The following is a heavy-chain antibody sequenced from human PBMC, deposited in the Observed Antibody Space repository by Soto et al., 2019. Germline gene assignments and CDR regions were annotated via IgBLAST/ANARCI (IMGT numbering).Heavy chain of an antibody. CDR2: VYNSGST. D-gene: IGHD2-21*01. V-gene: IGHV4-59*01. CDR1: GGSISSYY. Sequence: SDTLSLTCTVSGGSISSYYWSWLRQPPGKALEWIGYVYNSGSTNYNPSLKSRVTISVDTSKNQFSLKVNSVTAADTAVYYCARRAVVAVTGSLDNWLDPWGQGILVTVSS. J-gene: IGHJ5*02. CDR3: ARRAVVAVTGSLDNWLDP.